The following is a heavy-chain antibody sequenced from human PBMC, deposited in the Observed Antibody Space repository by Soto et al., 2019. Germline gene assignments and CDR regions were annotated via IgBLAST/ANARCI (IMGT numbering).Heavy chain of an antibody. J-gene: IGHJ1*01. CDR1: GFTFSSYA. D-gene: IGHD6-6*01. CDR3: VKDTSIAARRGYYFQH. Sequence: GGSLRLSCSASGFTFSSYAMHWVRQAPGKGLEYVSAISSNGGSTYYADSVKGRFTISRDNSKNTLYLQMSSLRAEDTAVYYCVKDTSIAARRGYYFQHWGQGTLVTVSS. V-gene: IGHV3-64D*08. CDR2: ISSNGGST.